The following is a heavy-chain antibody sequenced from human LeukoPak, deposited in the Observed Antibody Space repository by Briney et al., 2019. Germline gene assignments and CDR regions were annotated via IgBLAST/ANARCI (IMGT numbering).Heavy chain of an antibody. D-gene: IGHD6-13*01. CDR2: ISRSGGTT. J-gene: IGHJ6*03. Sequence: PGGSLRLSCAAYGFTVRSNYMNSVRQAPAKGLEWVSAISRSGGTTYDAASVKDRLTISRDNSKNTLYLQMTSLRAEDTAIYYCAKFPAAQSYYYYYMDVWGKGTTVSISS. CDR3: AKFPAAQSYYYYYMDV. CDR1: GFTVRSNY. V-gene: IGHV3-23*01.